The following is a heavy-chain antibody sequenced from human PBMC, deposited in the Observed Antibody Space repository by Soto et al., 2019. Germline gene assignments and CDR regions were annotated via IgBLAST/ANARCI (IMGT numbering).Heavy chain of an antibody. CDR2: ITASGRYT. CDR1: GLTFSTSA. CDR3: AKDPPSEKLQPDFGMDV. D-gene: IGHD2-15*01. V-gene: IGHV3-23*04. Sequence: EEQLVESGGGLVQPGGSLRLSCAASGLTFSTSAMSWVRQAPGKGLEWVSLITASGRYTDYADSVKGRFTMSRDNSKSAVYLKMNSLRGDDTPVYYCAKDPPSEKLQPDFGMDVWGQGTTVTVSS. J-gene: IGHJ6*02.